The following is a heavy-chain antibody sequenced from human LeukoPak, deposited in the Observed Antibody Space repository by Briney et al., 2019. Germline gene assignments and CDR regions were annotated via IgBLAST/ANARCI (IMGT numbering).Heavy chain of an antibody. J-gene: IGHJ4*02. Sequence: GGSLRLSCAASGFTFSSYAMHWVRQAPGKGLEWVAVISYDGSNKYYADSVKGRFTISRDNSKNTLYLQMNSLRAEDTAVYYCARDNDIVVVPAAFYFDYWGQGTLVTVSS. D-gene: IGHD2-2*01. V-gene: IGHV3-30*04. CDR2: ISYDGSNK. CDR3: ARDNDIVVVPAAFYFDY. CDR1: GFTFSSYA.